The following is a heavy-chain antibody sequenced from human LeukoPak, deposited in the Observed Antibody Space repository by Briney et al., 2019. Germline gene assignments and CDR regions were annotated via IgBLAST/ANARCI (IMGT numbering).Heavy chain of an antibody. Sequence: ASVKVSCKASGYTFTSYAMHWVRQAPGQRLEWMGWINAGNGNTKYSQEFQGRVTMTRDMSTSTVYMELSSLRSEDTAVYYCASLGYSYGLHYFDYWGQGTLVTVSS. D-gene: IGHD5-18*01. V-gene: IGHV1-3*03. CDR1: GYTFTSYA. CDR2: INAGNGNT. J-gene: IGHJ4*02. CDR3: ASLGYSYGLHYFDY.